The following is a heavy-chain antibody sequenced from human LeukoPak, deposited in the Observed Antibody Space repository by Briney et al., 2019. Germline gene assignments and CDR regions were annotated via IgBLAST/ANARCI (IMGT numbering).Heavy chain of an antibody. Sequence: PGGSLRLSCAVSGFTFSSYAMSGVRQAPGKGLEWGSAISGSGGSTYYADSVKGRFTISRDNSKNTLYLQMNSLRAEGTAVYYCAKNPYDFWSGYWAFDIWGQGTMVTVSS. D-gene: IGHD3-3*01. CDR2: ISGSGGST. J-gene: IGHJ3*02. V-gene: IGHV3-23*01. CDR1: GFTFSSYA. CDR3: AKNPYDFWSGYWAFDI.